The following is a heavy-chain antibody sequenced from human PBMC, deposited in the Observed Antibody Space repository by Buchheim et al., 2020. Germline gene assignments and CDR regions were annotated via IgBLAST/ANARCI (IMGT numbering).Heavy chain of an antibody. Sequence: VQLVESGGGLVQPGGSLRLSCAASGFTFSSYAMSWVRQAPGKGPEWVSVISGSGGTTHYADSVQGRFTISRDNSKNTLYLEMISLRAEDTAVYYCAKDSSNWLGAWDRGGQGTL. CDR1: GFTFSSYA. V-gene: IGHV3-23*04. CDR2: ISGSGGTT. D-gene: IGHD3-10*01. J-gene: IGHJ4*02. CDR3: AKDSSNWLGAWDR.